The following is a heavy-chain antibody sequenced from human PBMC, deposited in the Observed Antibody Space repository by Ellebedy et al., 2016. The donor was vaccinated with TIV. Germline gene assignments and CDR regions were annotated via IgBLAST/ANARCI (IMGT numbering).Heavy chain of an antibody. J-gene: IGHJ4*02. D-gene: IGHD3-10*01. Sequence: GGSLRLSXAASGFPFSNYWMTWVRQAPGKGLEWVAVIWYDGSNENYADSVKGRFTISRDNSKNTLFLQMNSLRAEDTAVYYCARDGGAYWGQGTLVTVSS. CDR2: IWYDGSNE. V-gene: IGHV3-33*08. CDR1: GFPFSNYW. CDR3: ARDGGAY.